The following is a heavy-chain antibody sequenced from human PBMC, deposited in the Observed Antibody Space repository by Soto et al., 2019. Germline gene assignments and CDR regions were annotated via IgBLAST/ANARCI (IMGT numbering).Heavy chain of an antibody. J-gene: IGHJ4*02. V-gene: IGHV1-18*01. D-gene: IGHD1-26*01. CDR1: DYTFTSYG. Sequence: QVQLVQSGAEVKKPGASVKVSCKASDYTFTSYGINWVRQAPGQGLEWMGWISPYNDNTQYAQRFQGRVTLTTDTSTNTADMELRSLRSDDTAVYYCARWMWERPIDYWGQGTLVTVSS. CDR3: ARWMWERPIDY. CDR2: ISPYNDNT.